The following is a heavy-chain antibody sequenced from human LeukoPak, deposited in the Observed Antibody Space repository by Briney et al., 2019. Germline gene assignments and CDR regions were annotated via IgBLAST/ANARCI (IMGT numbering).Heavy chain of an antibody. CDR2: INWNSGSI. D-gene: IGHD3-9*01. CDR3: ARVEDYDILTGFDY. V-gene: IGHV3-9*01. Sequence: GGSLRLSCEASGFKFDEYVMHWVRQAPGKGLEWVSGINWNSGSIDYADSVKGRFTISRDNAKTSLYLQMNSLRAEDTAVYYCARVEDYDILTGFDYWGQGTLVTVSS. J-gene: IGHJ4*02. CDR1: GFKFDEYV.